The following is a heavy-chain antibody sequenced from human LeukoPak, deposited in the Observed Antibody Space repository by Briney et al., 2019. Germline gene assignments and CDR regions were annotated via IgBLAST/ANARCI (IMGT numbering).Heavy chain of an antibody. J-gene: IGHJ3*02. CDR1: EFTLGGNS. CDR2: ASYGVIIF. V-gene: IGHV3-48*01. CDR3: ARGEGDFWSGYYSAHAFDI. Sequence: PGGSLRLSCAASEFTLGGNSLTWVRHRPGKGLEWVACASYGVIIFSYADSEKGRFSVSRDKAKNSLYLQMNSLRAEDTAVYYCARGEGDFWSGYYSAHAFDIWGQGTMVTVSS. D-gene: IGHD3-3*01.